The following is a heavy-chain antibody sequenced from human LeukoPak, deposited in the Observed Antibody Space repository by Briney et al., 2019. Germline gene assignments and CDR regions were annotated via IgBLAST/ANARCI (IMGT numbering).Heavy chain of an antibody. Sequence: ASVKVSCKASGYTFTSYDINWVRQATGQGLEWMGWMNPNSGNTGYAQKFQGRVTITRDTSASTAYMELSSLRSEDTAVYYCARGNSEQERWLRTFDYWGQGTLVTVSS. CDR2: MNPNSGNT. J-gene: IGHJ4*02. CDR3: ARGNSEQERWLRTFDY. CDR1: GYTFTSYD. D-gene: IGHD5-24*01. V-gene: IGHV1-8*01.